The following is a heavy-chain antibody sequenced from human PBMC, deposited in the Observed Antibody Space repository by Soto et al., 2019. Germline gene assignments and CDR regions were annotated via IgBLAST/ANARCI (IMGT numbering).Heavy chain of an antibody. D-gene: IGHD5-18*01. CDR1: GGSISSSNW. CDR3: ARTGGYSYGYLDY. Sequence: LSLTCAVSGGSISSSNWWSWVRQPPGKGLEWIGEIYHSGSTNYNPSLKSRVTIAVDKSKNQFSLKLSSVTAADTAVYYCARTGGYSYGYLDYWGQGTLVTVSS. CDR2: IYHSGST. J-gene: IGHJ4*02. V-gene: IGHV4-4*02.